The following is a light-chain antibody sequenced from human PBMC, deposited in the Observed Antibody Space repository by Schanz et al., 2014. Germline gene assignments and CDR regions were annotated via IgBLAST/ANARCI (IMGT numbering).Light chain of an antibody. Sequence: EIVLTQSPGTLSLSPGERATLSCRASQSVSSSYLALYQQKPGQAPRLLIFGASSRAPGVPARFSGSGLGXXFTLTISSLQSEDFAVYYCQQYIDWPRTFGQGTKLEI. V-gene: IGKV3-15*01. CDR1: QSVSSSY. CDR2: GAS. CDR3: QQYIDWPRT. J-gene: IGKJ2*01.